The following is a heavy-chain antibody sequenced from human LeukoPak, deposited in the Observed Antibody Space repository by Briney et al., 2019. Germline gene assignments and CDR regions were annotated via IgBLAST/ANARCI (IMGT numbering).Heavy chain of an antibody. D-gene: IGHD3-9*01. CDR2: IWYDGSNK. Sequence: PGRSLRLSCAASGFTFSSYGMHWVRQAPGKGLEWVAVIWYDGSNKYYADSVKGRFTISRDNSKNTLYLQMNRLRAEDTAVYYCARDGGFFDWYFDYWGQGTLVTVSS. V-gene: IGHV3-33*01. CDR3: ARDGGFFDWYFDY. CDR1: GFTFSSYG. J-gene: IGHJ4*02.